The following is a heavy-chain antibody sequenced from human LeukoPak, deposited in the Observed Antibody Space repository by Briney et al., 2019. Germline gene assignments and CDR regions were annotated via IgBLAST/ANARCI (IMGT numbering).Heavy chain of an antibody. CDR1: GFTFSTKS. J-gene: IGHJ4*02. V-gene: IGHV3-48*02. CDR2: ITADSGTT. CDR3: ASRDYFDY. Sequence: GGSLRLSCAVSGFTFSTKSMNWVRQAPGKGLEWVSYITADSGTTYYADSVKGRFTISRDNAKNSLYLQMNSLRDEDTAGYYCASRDYFDYWGQGTLVTVSS.